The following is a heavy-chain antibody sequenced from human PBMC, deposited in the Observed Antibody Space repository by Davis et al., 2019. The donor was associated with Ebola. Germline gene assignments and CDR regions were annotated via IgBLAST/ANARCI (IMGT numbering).Heavy chain of an antibody. CDR1: GGSISNGDYS. J-gene: IGHJ4*02. D-gene: IGHD2-8*02. V-gene: IGHV4-30-4*08. Sequence: SETLSLTCTVSGGSISNGDYSWSWIRQPPGKGLEWIGYIHHSGGTYYNPSFKSRLTISVDTSKNQFSLRLNSVTAADTATYYCARDDLTGLMDSWGQGTLVTVSS. CDR2: IHHSGGT. CDR3: ARDDLTGLMDS.